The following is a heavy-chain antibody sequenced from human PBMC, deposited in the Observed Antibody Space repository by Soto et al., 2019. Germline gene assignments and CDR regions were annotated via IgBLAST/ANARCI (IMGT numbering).Heavy chain of an antibody. J-gene: IGHJ6*03. V-gene: IGHV1-8*01. Sequence: ASVKVSCKASGYTFTSYDINWVRQATGQGPEWMGWMNPNSGNTGYAQKFQGRVTMTRNTSISTAYMELSSLRSEDTAVYYCARVYLRGGPLPHMDVWGKGTTVTVSS. CDR3: ARVYLRGGPLPHMDV. CDR1: GYTFTSYD. CDR2: MNPNSGNT. D-gene: IGHD3-10*01.